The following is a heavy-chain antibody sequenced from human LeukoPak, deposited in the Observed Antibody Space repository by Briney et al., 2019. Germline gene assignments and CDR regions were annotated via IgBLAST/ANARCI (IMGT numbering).Heavy chain of an antibody. Sequence: SETLSLTCTVSGGSISGGGYYWSWIRQHPGKGLEWIGYIYYSGSTYYNPSLKSRVTISVDTSKNQFSLKLSSVTAADTAVYYCARAHGNAGNNWFDPWGQGTLVTVSS. CDR1: GGSISGGGYY. D-gene: IGHD1-1*01. J-gene: IGHJ5*02. CDR2: IYYSGST. CDR3: ARAHGNAGNNWFDP. V-gene: IGHV4-31*03.